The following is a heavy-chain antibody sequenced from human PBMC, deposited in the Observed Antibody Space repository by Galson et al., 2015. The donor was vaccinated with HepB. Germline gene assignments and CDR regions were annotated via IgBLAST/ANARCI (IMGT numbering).Heavy chain of an antibody. D-gene: IGHD4-17*01. CDR1: GFTVSSNY. CDR3: ARAPGGDYGDFVPGDGRDV. Sequence: SLRLSCAASGFTVSSNYMSWVRQAPGKGLEWVSVIYSGGSTYYADSVKGRFTISRDNSKNTLYLQMNSLRAEDTAVYYCARAPGGDYGDFVPGDGRDVWGQGTTGTVFS. J-gene: IGHJ6*02. V-gene: IGHV3-66*01. CDR2: IYSGGST.